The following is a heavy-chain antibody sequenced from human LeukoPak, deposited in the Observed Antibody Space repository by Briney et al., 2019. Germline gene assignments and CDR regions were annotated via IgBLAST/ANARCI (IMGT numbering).Heavy chain of an antibody. CDR1: GASISSADYF. V-gene: IGHV4-31*03. CDR2: ISYSGST. CDR3: HSSGFSYGGALYYFDY. J-gene: IGHJ4*02. D-gene: IGHD3-22*01. Sequence: SQTLSLTCTASGASISSADYFWLWIRQHPGKGLECIVYISYSGSTSDNPSLKSRVTISLDTSKNQFSLRLSSLTAADTAVYYCHSSGFSYGGALYYFDYWGQGTLVTVSS.